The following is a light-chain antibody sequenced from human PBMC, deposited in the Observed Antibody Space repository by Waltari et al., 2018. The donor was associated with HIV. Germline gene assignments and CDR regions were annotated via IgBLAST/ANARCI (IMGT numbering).Light chain of an antibody. Sequence: QSVLTQPPSVSGAPGQGVTLSCNGSSSNIGARYGVQWYQQLPGTAPKLLIFGNTNRPSGVPDRFSGSRSGTSASLAITGLQAEDEADYYCQSYDSSLSGSVFGGGTKLTVL. J-gene: IGLJ2*01. V-gene: IGLV1-40*01. CDR2: GNT. CDR1: SSNIGARYG. CDR3: QSYDSSLSGSV.